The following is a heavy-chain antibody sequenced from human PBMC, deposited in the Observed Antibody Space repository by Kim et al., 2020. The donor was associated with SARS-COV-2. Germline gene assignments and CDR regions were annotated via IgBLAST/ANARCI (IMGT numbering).Heavy chain of an antibody. CDR3: ATTNEYYFDY. CDR1: GDSTSSYY. CDR2: IYYSGST. D-gene: IGHD2-8*01. Sequence: SETLSLTCTVSGDSTSSYYWSWIRQPPGKGLEWIGYIYYSGSTNYNPSLKSRVTILVDTSKNQFSLKLSSVTAADTAVYYCATTNEYYFDYWGQGTLVTV. J-gene: IGHJ4*02. V-gene: IGHV4-59*01.